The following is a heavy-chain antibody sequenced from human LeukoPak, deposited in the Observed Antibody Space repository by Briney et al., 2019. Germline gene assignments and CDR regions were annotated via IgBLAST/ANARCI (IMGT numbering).Heavy chain of an antibody. CDR3: ARGPYWNYVNWYFDL. CDR1: GGSFSGYY. Sequence: ASETLSLTCAVYGGSFSGYYWSWLRQPPGKGLEWIGEINHSGSTNYNPSLKSRVTIPVDTSKNQFSLKLSSVTAADTAVYYCARGPYWNYVNWYFDLWGRGTLVTVSS. CDR2: INHSGST. D-gene: IGHD1-7*01. J-gene: IGHJ2*01. V-gene: IGHV4-34*01.